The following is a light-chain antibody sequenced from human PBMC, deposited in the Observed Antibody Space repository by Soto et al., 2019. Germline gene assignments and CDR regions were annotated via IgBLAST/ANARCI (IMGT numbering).Light chain of an antibody. CDR3: QQYDKWPLT. CDR2: GTD. Sequence: EVVMTQSPATLSVSAGERVSLSCRASQTVDSHLAWYQQKPGQAPRLLIYGTDTRANGIPARFSGGGSGTEFTLPISSLQSEDFAVYYCQQYDKWPLTFGGGTKVEIK. J-gene: IGKJ4*01. V-gene: IGKV3-15*01. CDR1: QTVDSH.